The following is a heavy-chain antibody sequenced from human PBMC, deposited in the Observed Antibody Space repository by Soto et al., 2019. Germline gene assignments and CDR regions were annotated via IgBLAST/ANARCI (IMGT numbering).Heavy chain of an antibody. J-gene: IGHJ4*02. CDR2: INHSGST. CDR1: GGSFSGYY. CDR3: ARGYCSGGSCYTFDY. Sequence: QVQLQQWGAGLLKPSETLSLTCAVYGGSFSGYYWSWIRQPPGKGLEWIWEINHSGSTNYNPSLKSRVTISVDTSKNQFSLKLSSVTAADTAVYYCARGYCSGGSCYTFDYWGQGTLVTVSS. D-gene: IGHD2-15*01. V-gene: IGHV4-34*01.